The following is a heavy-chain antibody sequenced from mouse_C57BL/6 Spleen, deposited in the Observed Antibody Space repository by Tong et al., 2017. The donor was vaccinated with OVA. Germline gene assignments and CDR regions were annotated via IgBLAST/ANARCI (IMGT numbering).Heavy chain of an antibody. CDR2: IWAGGST. D-gene: IGHD6-1*01. CDR1: GFSLTSYG. CDR3: ARGPLSYAMDY. V-gene: IGHV2-9*02. Sequence: VQLKESGPGLVAPSQSLSITCTVSGFSLTSYGVHWVRQPPGKGLEWLGVIWAGGSTNYNSALMSRLSISKDNSKSQVFLKMNSLQTDDTAMYYCARGPLSYAMDYWGQGTSVTVSS. J-gene: IGHJ4*01.